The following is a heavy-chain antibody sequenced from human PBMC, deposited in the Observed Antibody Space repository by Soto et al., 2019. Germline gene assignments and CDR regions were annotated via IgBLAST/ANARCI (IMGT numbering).Heavy chain of an antibody. D-gene: IGHD4-17*01. CDR2: INHSGST. J-gene: IGHJ4*02. V-gene: IGHV4-34*01. CDR1: GGSFSGYY. Sequence: QVQLQQWGAGLLKPSETLSLTCAVYGGSFSGYYWSWIRQPPGKGLEWIGEINHSGSTNYNPSLKSRVTISVDTSKNQFSLKLSSVTAADTAVYYCASLTTVTTLGRGYWGQGTLVTVSS. CDR3: ASLTTVTTLGRGY.